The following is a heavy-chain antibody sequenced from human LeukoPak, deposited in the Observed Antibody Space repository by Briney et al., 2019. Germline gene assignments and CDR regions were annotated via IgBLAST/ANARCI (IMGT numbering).Heavy chain of an antibody. CDR1: GFTVSSNE. CDR2: ISGRGGST. CDR3: TRDDYGETFDY. V-gene: IGHV3-23*01. Sequence: GGSLRLSCAASGFTVSSNEMSWVRQAPGKGLEWVSAISGRGGSTYYADSVKGRFTISRDNSQNTLYLQMNSLRAEDTAVYYCTRDDYGETFDYWGQGTLVTVSS. J-gene: IGHJ4*02. D-gene: IGHD4-17*01.